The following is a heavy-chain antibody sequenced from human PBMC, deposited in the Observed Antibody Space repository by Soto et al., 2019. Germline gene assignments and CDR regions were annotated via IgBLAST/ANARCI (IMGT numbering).Heavy chain of an antibody. CDR1: GFTFSSYA. D-gene: IGHD2-15*01. Sequence: GGSLRLSCAASGFTFSSYAMSWVRQAPGKGLEWVSAISGSGGSTSYADSVKGRFTISRDNSKNTLYLQMNSLRAEDTAVYYCAKDLEDIVVVVAAIFDYWGQGTLVTVSS. CDR2: ISGSGGST. V-gene: IGHV3-23*01. CDR3: AKDLEDIVVVVAAIFDY. J-gene: IGHJ4*02.